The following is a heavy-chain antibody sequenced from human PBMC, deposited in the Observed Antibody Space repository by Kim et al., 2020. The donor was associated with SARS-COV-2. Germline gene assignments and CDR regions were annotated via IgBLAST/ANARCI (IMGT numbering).Heavy chain of an antibody. J-gene: IGHJ4*02. CDR3: ARERAGRASSGWDY. Sequence: ASVKVSCKASGYTFTDYQIHWVRQAPGQGLEWMGGIDTKSGYKNFVQMFQGRVTLTRDTSTTTAYMELSNLRSDDTAVYFCARERAGRASSGWDYWGQGTLVTVSS. V-gene: IGHV1-2*02. CDR2: IDTKSGYK. D-gene: IGHD6-19*01. CDR1: GYTFTDYQ.